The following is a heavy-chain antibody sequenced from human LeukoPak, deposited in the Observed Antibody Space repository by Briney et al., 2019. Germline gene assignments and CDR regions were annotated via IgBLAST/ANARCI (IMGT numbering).Heavy chain of an antibody. J-gene: IGHJ4*02. CDR3: ARGGFGKYQLLDY. V-gene: IGHV1-69*05. CDR1: GGTFSSYA. D-gene: IGHD2-2*01. CDR2: IIPIFGTA. Sequence: SVKVSCKASGGTFSSYAISWVRQAPGQGLEWMGGIIPIFGTANYAQKFQGRVTITTDESTSTAYMELSSLRSEDTAVYYCARGGFGKYQLLDYWGQGTLVTVSS.